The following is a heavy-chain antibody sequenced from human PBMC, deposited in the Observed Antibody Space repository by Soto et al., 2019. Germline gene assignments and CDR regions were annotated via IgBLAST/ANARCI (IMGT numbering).Heavy chain of an antibody. CDR3: ARDGGPYCSCNKCFGYDFYAMDV. J-gene: IGHJ6*02. CDR1: GYTFSNYA. Sequence: QVQLVQSGAEVKKPGASATLSCKASGYTFSNYAIHWVRQAPGQRLEWLGWISDDTGNTNYSQKFQGSVPFTRDTSASTFSMELSRLKSDYTHVYYCARDGGPYCSCNKCFGYDFYAMDVWGQGTTVTVSS. D-gene: IGHD2-15*01. CDR2: ISDDTGNT. V-gene: IGHV1-3*01.